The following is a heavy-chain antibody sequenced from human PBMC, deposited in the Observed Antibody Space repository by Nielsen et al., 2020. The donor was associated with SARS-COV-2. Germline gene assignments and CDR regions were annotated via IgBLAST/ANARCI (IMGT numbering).Heavy chain of an antibody. J-gene: IGHJ6*02. CDR2: ISVYNGNT. D-gene: IGHD3-10*01. Sequence: ASVKVSCKASGYTFTSYGISWVRRAPGQGLEWMGWISVYNGNTGYAQKFQGRVTMTRNTSISTAYMELSSLRSEDTAVYYCARDMELTYYYGSGSLRGMDVWGQGTTVTVSS. CDR1: GYTFTSYG. CDR3: ARDMELTYYYGSGSLRGMDV. V-gene: IGHV1-8*02.